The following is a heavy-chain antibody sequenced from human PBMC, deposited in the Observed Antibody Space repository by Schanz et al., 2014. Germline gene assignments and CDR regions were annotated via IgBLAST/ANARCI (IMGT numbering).Heavy chain of an antibody. CDR3: ARGPPRGVWELPDF. CDR1: GFTLTSYA. CDR2: ISGRGGRT. D-gene: IGHD1-26*01. V-gene: IGHV3-23*04. Sequence: EVQVVESGGGLVQPGGSLRLSCEASGFTLTSYALTWVRQAPGKGLEWVAAISGRGGRTYYADSVKGRFTISRDNSKNPMYLQMNSLRADDSAVYNCARGPPRGVWELPDFWGQGTLVTVSS. J-gene: IGHJ4*02.